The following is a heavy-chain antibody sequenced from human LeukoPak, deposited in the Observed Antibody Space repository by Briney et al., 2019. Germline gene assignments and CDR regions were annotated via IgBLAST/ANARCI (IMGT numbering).Heavy chain of an antibody. J-gene: IGHJ5*02. CDR3: ARDLAHDFDSSANKWFDP. D-gene: IGHD3-22*01. CDR2: VNPNNGDT. CDR1: GYPFNGYY. V-gene: IGHV1-2*02. Sequence: GSVKVSCKASGYPFNGYYLHWVRQAPGQGLEWMGWVNPNNGDTNYAEKFEARVTMTRDTSINTAYMEFTSLRSDDTAVYYRARDLAHDFDSSANKWFDPWGPGTPVTVSS.